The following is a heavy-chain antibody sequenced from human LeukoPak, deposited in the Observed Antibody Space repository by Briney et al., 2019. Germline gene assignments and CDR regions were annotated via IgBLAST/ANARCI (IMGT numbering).Heavy chain of an antibody. CDR1: GGTFTSYA. Sequence: SVKVSCKASGGTFTSYAISWVRRAPGQGLEWMGGIIPIFGTANYAQKFQGTVTITADESTSTAYMELSSLRSEDTAVYYCAREERYCGGDCYSWGQGTLVTVSS. D-gene: IGHD2-21*02. J-gene: IGHJ5*02. CDR2: IIPIFGTA. V-gene: IGHV1-69*01. CDR3: AREERYCGGDCYS.